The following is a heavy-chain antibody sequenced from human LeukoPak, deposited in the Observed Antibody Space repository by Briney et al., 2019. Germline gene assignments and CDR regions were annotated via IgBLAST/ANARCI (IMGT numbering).Heavy chain of an antibody. Sequence: SQTLSLTCAISGDSVSSNGAAWNWIRQSPSRGLEWLGRTYYRSKWYNDYAVSVKSRITINPDTSKNQLSLQLNSVTPEDTAVYYCAAEEGSDYDPRFDPWGQGTLVTVSS. V-gene: IGHV6-1*01. D-gene: IGHD3-3*01. CDR2: TYYRSKWYN. J-gene: IGHJ5*02. CDR3: AAEEGSDYDPRFDP. CDR1: GDSVSSNGAA.